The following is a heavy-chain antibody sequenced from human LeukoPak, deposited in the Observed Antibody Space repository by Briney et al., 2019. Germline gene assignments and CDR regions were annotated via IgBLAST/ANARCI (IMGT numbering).Heavy chain of an antibody. Sequence: GGSLRLSCTASGFTFGGYSMNWVRQAPGKGLEWVSAISGSGGSTYYADSVKGRFTISRDNSKNTLYLQMNSLRAEDTAVYYCAKELNLYYYDSSGYYYDWGQGTLVTVSS. D-gene: IGHD3-22*01. CDR1: GFTFGGYS. V-gene: IGHV3-23*01. CDR2: ISGSGGST. CDR3: AKELNLYYYDSSGYYYD. J-gene: IGHJ4*02.